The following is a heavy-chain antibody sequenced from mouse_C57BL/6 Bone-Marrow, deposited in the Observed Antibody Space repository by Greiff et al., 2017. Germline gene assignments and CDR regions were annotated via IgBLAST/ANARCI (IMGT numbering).Heavy chain of an antibody. D-gene: IGHD2-10*01. Sequence: QVQLQQPGAELVRPGTSVKLCCKASGYTFTSYWVHWVKQRPGQGLEWIGVIDPSASYTNYNQKFKGKATLTVETSSRPAYRQLSSLPSEDSAVYYCARALLGAMDYWSEGTSVTVSS. CDR3: ARALLGAMDY. J-gene: IGHJ4*01. CDR1: GYTFTSYW. V-gene: IGHV1-59*01. CDR2: IDPSASYT.